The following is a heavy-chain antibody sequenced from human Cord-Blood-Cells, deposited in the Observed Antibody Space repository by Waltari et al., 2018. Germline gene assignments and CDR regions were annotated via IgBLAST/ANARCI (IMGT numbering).Heavy chain of an antibody. V-gene: IGHV3-53*01. D-gene: IGHD5-12*01. CDR1: GFTVSSNY. CDR3: ARDRSGYDGGMP. Sequence: EVQLVESGGGLIQPGGSLRLSCAASGFTVSSNYMSWVRQAPGKGLEWVSVIYSGGSTYYAASVKGRFTISRDNSKNTLYLQMNSLRAEDTAVYYCARDRSGYDGGMPWGQGTLVTVSS. J-gene: IGHJ4*02. CDR2: IYSGGST.